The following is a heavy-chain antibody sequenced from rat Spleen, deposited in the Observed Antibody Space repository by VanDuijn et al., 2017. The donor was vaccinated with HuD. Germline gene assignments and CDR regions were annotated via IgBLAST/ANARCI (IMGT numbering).Heavy chain of an antibody. J-gene: IGHJ3*01. Sequence: QVQLKESGPGLVQPSQTLSLTCTVSGFSLTSYNVHWVRQPTGKGLEWMGVIWTGGSTDYNSALKSRLSISRDTSKSQVFLSMSSLQTEDTATYYCARAGSAAISLGNWFAYWGQGTLVTVSS. V-gene: IGHV2-30*01. CDR2: IWTGGST. D-gene: IGHD1-2*01. CDR1: GFSLTSYN. CDR3: ARAGSAAISLGNWFAY.